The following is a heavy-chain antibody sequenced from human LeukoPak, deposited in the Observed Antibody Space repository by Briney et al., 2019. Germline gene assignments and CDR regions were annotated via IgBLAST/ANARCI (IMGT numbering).Heavy chain of an antibody. V-gene: IGHV3-48*03. D-gene: IGHD3-22*01. Sequence: PGGSLRLSCAASGFTFSSYEMNWVRQAPGKGLEWVSSISRSATTIYYADSVKGRFTISRDNSKNILYLQMNSLRAEDTAIYYCARCTTASSGWCNWLDPWGQGTLVTVSS. CDR2: ISRSATTI. CDR1: GFTFSSYE. CDR3: ARCTTASSGWCNWLDP. J-gene: IGHJ5*02.